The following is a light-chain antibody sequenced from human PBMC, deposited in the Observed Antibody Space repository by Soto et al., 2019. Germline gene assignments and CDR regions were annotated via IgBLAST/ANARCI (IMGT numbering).Light chain of an antibody. Sequence: EIVLTQSPATLSLSPGERATLSCRASQSVGSYLAWYRQKPGQAHRLLISGASNRAPGIPARFSGSGSGTEFTLTISSLEPEDFAVYYCQQRNNWPPTWTFGQGTKVEIK. CDR2: GAS. CDR3: QQRNNWPPTWT. CDR1: QSVGSY. V-gene: IGKV3-11*01. J-gene: IGKJ1*01.